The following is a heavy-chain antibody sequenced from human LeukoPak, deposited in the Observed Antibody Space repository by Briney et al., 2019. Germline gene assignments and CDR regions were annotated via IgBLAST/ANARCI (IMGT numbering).Heavy chain of an antibody. CDR1: GYTFTSYG. V-gene: IGHV1-18*01. Sequence: ASVKVSCKASGYTFTSYGISWVRQAPGQGLEWMRWISAYNGNTNYAQKPQGRVTMTTDTSTSTAYMELRSLRSDDTAVYYCARDSPQYSSSNYFDYWGQGTLVTVSS. J-gene: IGHJ4*02. D-gene: IGHD6-6*01. CDR3: ARDSPQYSSSNYFDY. CDR2: ISAYNGNT.